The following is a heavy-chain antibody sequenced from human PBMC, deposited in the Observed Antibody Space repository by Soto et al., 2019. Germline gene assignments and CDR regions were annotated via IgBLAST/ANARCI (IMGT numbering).Heavy chain of an antibody. Sequence: SETLSLTCTVSGGSISSSSYYWGWIRQPPGKGLEWIGSIYYSGSTYYNPSLKSRVTISVDTSKNQFSLKLSSVTAADTAVYYCARHPPLYDILTGYYPLHSFYYYYYMDVWGKGTTVTVSS. CDR3: ARHPPLYDILTGYYPLHSFYYYYYMDV. CDR2: IYYSGST. V-gene: IGHV4-39*01. J-gene: IGHJ6*03. D-gene: IGHD3-9*01. CDR1: GGSISSSSYY.